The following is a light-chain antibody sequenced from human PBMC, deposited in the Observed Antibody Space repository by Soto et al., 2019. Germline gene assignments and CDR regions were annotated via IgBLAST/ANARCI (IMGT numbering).Light chain of an antibody. J-gene: IGKJ4*01. CDR2: WAS. V-gene: IGKV4-1*01. CDR1: LSLLFSAHNKTF. Sequence: DIVMTQSPDSLAVSLGERATIYCKSSLSLLFSAHNKTFLAWYQQKPGQPPKLLVHWASTRESGVPDRFIGSGSETDFTLTISSLQAADVAVYFCQQYFSTPLTFGGGTKVEI. CDR3: QQYFSTPLT.